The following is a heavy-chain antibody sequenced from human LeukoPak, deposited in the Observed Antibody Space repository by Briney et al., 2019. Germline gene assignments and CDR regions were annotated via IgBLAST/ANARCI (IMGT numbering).Heavy chain of an antibody. V-gene: IGHV3-11*06. CDR3: ARVTAVAAPLTY. CDR1: GFTFSDYY. J-gene: IGHJ4*02. D-gene: IGHD6-19*01. CDR2: ISSSSGYT. Sequence: GGSLRLSCAASGFTFSDYYMTWIRQAPGKGLEWVSYISSSSGYTNYADSVKGRFTISRDNTKNSLYLQMNSLRAEDTAVYYCARVTAVAAPLTYWGQGTLVTVSS.